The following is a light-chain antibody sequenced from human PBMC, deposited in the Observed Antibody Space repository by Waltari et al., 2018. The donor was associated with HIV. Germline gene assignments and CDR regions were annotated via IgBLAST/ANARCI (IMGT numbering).Light chain of an antibody. CDR3: MHGQQTPV. V-gene: IGKV2-28*01. J-gene: IGKJ1*01. CDR2: LGS. CDR1: QSLLHRNGQNY. Sequence: DIAMIQSPDSLAVSPGEPASISCRSSQSLLHRNGQNYLDWYIQRPGQAPEILIYLGSRRASVVPDRVAGSGSGTDFILKVSRVEPEDVGVYFCMHGQQTPVFGQGTKVEVK.